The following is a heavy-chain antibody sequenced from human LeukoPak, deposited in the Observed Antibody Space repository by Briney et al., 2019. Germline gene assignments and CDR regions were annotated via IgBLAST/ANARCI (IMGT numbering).Heavy chain of an antibody. J-gene: IGHJ2*01. Sequence: GGSLRLSCAASGFTFSSYWMSWVRQAPGKGLEWVANIKQDGSEKYYVDSVKGRFTISRDNAKNSLYLQMNSLRAEDTAVYYCGRVSSSWWLWYFDLWGRGTLVTVSS. CDR2: IKQDGSEK. D-gene: IGHD6-13*01. V-gene: IGHV3-7*01. CDR1: GFTFSSYW. CDR3: GRVSSSWWLWYFDL.